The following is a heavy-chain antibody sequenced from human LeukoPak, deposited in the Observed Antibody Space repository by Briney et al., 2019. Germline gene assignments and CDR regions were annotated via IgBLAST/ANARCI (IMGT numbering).Heavy chain of an antibody. CDR2: INPNSGGT. J-gene: IGHJ3*02. CDR1: GYTFTGYY. V-gene: IGHV1-2*02. D-gene: IGHD2-2*02. CDR3: AREGAYCSSTSCYRSGAFDI. Sequence: GSVKVSCKASGYTFTGYYMHWVRQAPGQGLEWMGWINPNSGGTNYAQKFQGRVTMTRDTSINTAYMELGRLTSDDTAVYYCAREGAYCSSTSCYRSGAFDIWGQGTMVTVSS.